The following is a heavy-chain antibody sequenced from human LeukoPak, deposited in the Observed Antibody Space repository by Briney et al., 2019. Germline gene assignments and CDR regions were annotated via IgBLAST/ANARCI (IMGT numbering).Heavy chain of an antibody. CDR1: GFTFSSYA. D-gene: IGHD1-26*01. CDR2: ISGSGGST. Sequence: GGPLRLSCAASGFTFSSYAMSWVRQAPGKGLEWVSAISGSGGSTYYADSVKGRLTISRDNSKNTLYLQMNSLRAEDTAVYYCAKAPYSGSYSMDYWGQGTLVTVSS. CDR3: AKAPYSGSYSMDY. V-gene: IGHV3-23*01. J-gene: IGHJ4*02.